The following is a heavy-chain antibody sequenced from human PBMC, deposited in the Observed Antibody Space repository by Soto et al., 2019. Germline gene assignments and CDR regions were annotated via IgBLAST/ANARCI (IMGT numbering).Heavy chain of an antibody. D-gene: IGHD2-15*01. CDR2: INPKSGDT. J-gene: IGHJ6*02. Sequence: QVQLVQSGAEVKKPGASVKVSCEASEYTFIGFHLHWVRQAPGQGLEWMGWINPKSGDTKYAQKFQGRVTLTRATSISTGYMELSRLESNDTAVYYCAKGLWTVGHCTGGSCYDGMDVWGQGTTVTVSS. CDR3: AKGLWTVGHCTGGSCYDGMDV. V-gene: IGHV1-2*02. CDR1: EYTFIGFH.